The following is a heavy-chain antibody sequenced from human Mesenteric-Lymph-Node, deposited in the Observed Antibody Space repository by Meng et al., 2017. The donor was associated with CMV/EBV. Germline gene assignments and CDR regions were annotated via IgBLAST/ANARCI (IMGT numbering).Heavy chain of an antibody. CDR3: ASHSLSSSQYYGMDV. CDR1: GYIFAYRY. D-gene: IGHD2-2*01. J-gene: IGHJ6*02. Sequence: SVKVSCKAPGYIFAYRYLHWVRQAPGQALEWVGWITPFNANTNYAQKLQDRVTITRDRSMDTVYMELSSLRSEDTAMYYCASHSLSSSQYYGMDVWGQGTTVTVSS. CDR2: ITPFNANT. V-gene: IGHV1-45*02.